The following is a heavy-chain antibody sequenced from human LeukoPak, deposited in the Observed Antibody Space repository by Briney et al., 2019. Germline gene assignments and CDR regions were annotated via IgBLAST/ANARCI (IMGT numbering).Heavy chain of an antibody. CDR3: ARGGIVGPTSYFYYGMDV. Sequence: PGGSLRLSCAASGFPFSSYAMHWVRQAPGEGLEWVAVISYDGSNKYYADSVKGRCTISRDNSKNTLYLQMNSLRAEDTAVYYCARGGIVGPTSYFYYGMDVWGQGTTVTVSS. CDR1: GFPFSSYA. V-gene: IGHV3-30-3*01. D-gene: IGHD1-26*01. J-gene: IGHJ6*02. CDR2: ISYDGSNK.